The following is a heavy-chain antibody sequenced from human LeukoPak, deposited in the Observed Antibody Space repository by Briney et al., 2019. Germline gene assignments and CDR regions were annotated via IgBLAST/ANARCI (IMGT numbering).Heavy chain of an antibody. D-gene: IGHD5-18*01. V-gene: IGHV3-33*01. Sequence: GGSLRHSCAASGFTFSSYGMHWVRQAPGKGLEWVAVIWYDGSNKYYADSVKGRFTISRDNSKNTLYLQMNSLRAEDTAVYYCASGYSYGYGLDYWGQGTLVTVSS. J-gene: IGHJ4*02. CDR3: ASGYSYGYGLDY. CDR2: IWYDGSNK. CDR1: GFTFSSYG.